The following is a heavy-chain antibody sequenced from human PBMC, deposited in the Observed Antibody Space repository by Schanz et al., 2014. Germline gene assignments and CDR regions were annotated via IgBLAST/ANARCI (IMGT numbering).Heavy chain of an antibody. CDR1: GYTFTDYG. CDR3: ARDRRRYCSTASCLHDNWFDP. Sequence: QVQVVQSGAEVKKPGASVKVSCKASGYTFTDYGVIWVRQAPGQGLEWMGWISAYNGNTNYAQKLQGRVTMTTDTSTSTAYMELRSLRSDDTAVYYCARDRRRYCSTASCLHDNWFDPWGQGTLVTVSS. D-gene: IGHD2-2*01. CDR2: ISAYNGNT. J-gene: IGHJ5*02. V-gene: IGHV1-18*01.